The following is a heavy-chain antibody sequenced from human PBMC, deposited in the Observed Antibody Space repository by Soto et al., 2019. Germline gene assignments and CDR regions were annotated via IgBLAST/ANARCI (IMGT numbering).Heavy chain of an antibody. J-gene: IGHJ4*02. CDR1: GFTFDDYG. CDR3: ARVWGSSYYGSGSRGFDY. V-gene: IGHV3-20*04. Sequence: GGSLRLSCAASGFTFDDYGMSWVRQAPGKGLEWVSGINWNGGSTGYADSVKGRFTISRDNAKNSLYLQMNSLRAEDTALYYCARVWGSSYYGSGSRGFDYWGQGTLVTVSS. CDR2: INWNGGST. D-gene: IGHD3-10*01.